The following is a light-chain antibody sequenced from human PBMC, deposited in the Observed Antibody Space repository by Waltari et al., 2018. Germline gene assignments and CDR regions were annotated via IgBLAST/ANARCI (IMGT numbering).Light chain of an antibody. V-gene: IGLV1-40*01. CDR1: TSNTGAGYD. CDR2: ANT. CDR3: QSYDKILSAWV. J-gene: IGLJ3*02. Sequence: QSVLTQPPSVSGAPRQRVTVSCTGSTSNTGAGYDVQWYQQFPGRAPRLVIYANTYRPSGVPDRFSATKSGSSASLAITGLQAEDEADYYCQSYDKILSAWVFGGGTKVTVL.